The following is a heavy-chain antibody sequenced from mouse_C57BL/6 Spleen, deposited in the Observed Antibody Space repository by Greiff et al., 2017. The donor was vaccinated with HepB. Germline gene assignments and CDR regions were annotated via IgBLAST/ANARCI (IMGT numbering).Heavy chain of an antibody. CDR2: IYPGNSDT. Sequence: VQLKQSGTVLARPGASVKMSCKTSGYTFTSYWMHWVKQRPGQGLEWIGAIYPGNSDTSYNQKFKGKAKLTAVTSASTAYMELSSLTNEDSAVYYCTRGAYDYGWYFDVWGTGTTVTVSS. D-gene: IGHD2-4*01. CDR3: TRGAYDYGWYFDV. CDR1: GYTFTSYW. V-gene: IGHV1-5*01. J-gene: IGHJ1*03.